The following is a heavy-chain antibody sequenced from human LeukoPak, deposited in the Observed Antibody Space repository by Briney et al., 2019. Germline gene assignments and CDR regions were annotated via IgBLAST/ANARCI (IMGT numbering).Heavy chain of an antibody. J-gene: IGHJ4*02. CDR3: VSGSRGNFDY. V-gene: IGHV4-59*08. Sequence: PSETLSLTCTVSGGSISSYYWSWIRQPPGKGLEWIGYIYYSGSTNYNPSLKSRVTISVDTSKNQFSLKLSSVTAADTAVYYCVSGSRGNFDYWGQGTLVTVSS. CDR1: GGSISSYY. D-gene: IGHD3-10*01. CDR2: IYYSGST.